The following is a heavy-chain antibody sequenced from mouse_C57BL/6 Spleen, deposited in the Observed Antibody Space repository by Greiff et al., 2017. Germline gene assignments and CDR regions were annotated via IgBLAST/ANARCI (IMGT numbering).Heavy chain of an antibody. J-gene: IGHJ2*01. CDR2: LNPGSGGT. D-gene: IGHD1-1*01. CDR1: GYAFTNYL. Sequence: VHLVESGAELVRPGTSVKVSCKASGYAFTNYLIEWVKQRPGQGLEWIGVLNPGSGGTNYNEKFKGKATLTADKSSSTAYMQLSSLTSEDSAVYFWARSRGSSPYYFDYWGQGTTLTVSS. V-gene: IGHV1-54*01. CDR3: ARSRGSSPYYFDY.